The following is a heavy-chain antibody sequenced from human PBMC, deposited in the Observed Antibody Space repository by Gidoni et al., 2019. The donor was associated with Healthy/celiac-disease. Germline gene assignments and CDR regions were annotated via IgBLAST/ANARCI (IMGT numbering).Heavy chain of an antibody. D-gene: IGHD4-17*01. V-gene: IGHV4-39*01. J-gene: IGHJ4*02. CDR3: ARGHYGDYVLWDFGGGFDY. CDR2: IYYSGRT. Sequence: QLQLQESGPGLVKPSETLSLTCTVSGGSISSSSYYWGWFRTPPGKGLEWIGGIYYSGRTYYNPSLKSRVTISVDTSKNQFSLKLSSVTAADTAVYYCARGHYGDYVLWDFGGGFDYWCQGTLVTVSS. CDR1: GGSISSSSYY.